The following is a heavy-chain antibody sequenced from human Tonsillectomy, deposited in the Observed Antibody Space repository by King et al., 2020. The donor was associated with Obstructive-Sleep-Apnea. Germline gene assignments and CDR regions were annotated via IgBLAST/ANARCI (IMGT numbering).Heavy chain of an antibody. J-gene: IGHJ3*02. Sequence: VQLQESGPGLVKPSQTLSLTCAVSGGSSSSGGYSWSWIRQPPGKGLEWIGYIYDSGTTDYNPSLKSRLTISLDTSKNQFSLKLTSVTAADTAVYYCARRNGSGSYYRGAFDIWGQGTMVTVSS. V-gene: IGHV4-30-4*07. CDR2: IYDSGTT. CDR1: GGSSSSGGYS. CDR3: ARRNGSGSYYRGAFDI. D-gene: IGHD3-10*01.